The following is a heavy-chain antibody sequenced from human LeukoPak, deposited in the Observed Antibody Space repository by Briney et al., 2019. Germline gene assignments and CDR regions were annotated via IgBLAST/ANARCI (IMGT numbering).Heavy chain of an antibody. J-gene: IGHJ4*02. CDR3: ASSDYSSDWYVDY. D-gene: IGHD6-19*01. V-gene: IGHV4-59*01. Sequence: SETLSLTCTVSGGSISSYYWSWIRQPPGKGLEWIGYIYYSGSTNYNPSLKSRVTISVDTSKNQFSLKLSSVTAADTAVYYCASSDYSSDWYVDYWGQGTLVTVSS. CDR2: IYYSGST. CDR1: GGSISSYY.